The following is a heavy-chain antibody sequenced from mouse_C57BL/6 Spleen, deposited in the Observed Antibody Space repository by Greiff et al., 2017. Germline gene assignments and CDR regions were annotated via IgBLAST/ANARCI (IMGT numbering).Heavy chain of an antibody. CDR3: AREGYYGSSFHFDY. D-gene: IGHD1-1*01. Sequence: VQLQQPGAELVRPGSSVKLSCKASGYTFTSYWMHWVKQRPIQGLEWIGNIDPSDSETHYNQKFKDKATLTVDKSSSTAYMQLSSLTSEDSAVYYCAREGYYGSSFHFDYWGQGTTLTVSS. CDR1: GYTFTSYW. V-gene: IGHV1-52*01. CDR2: IDPSDSET. J-gene: IGHJ2*01.